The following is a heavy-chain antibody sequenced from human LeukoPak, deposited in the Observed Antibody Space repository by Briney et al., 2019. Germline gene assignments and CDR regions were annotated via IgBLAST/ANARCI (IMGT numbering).Heavy chain of an antibody. CDR3: TRAVIAAAGLFFDY. CDR2: IRSNAYGGTA. Sequence: GGSLRLSCTASEYNFGYYGMSWFRQAPGKGLEWVGFIRSNAYGGTAEYAASVKGRVTISRDDSKSVGYLQMNSLKTEDTAIYYCTRAVIAAAGLFFDYWGQGTLVTVSS. D-gene: IGHD6-13*01. J-gene: IGHJ4*01. V-gene: IGHV3-49*03. CDR1: EYNFGYYG.